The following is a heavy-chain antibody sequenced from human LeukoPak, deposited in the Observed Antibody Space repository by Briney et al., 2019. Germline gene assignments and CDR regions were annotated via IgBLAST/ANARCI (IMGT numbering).Heavy chain of an antibody. CDR1: GYTLTELY. D-gene: IGHD4-17*01. Sequence: ASVKVSCKVSGYTLTELYMHWVRQAPGKGLEWMGGFDPEDGETIYAQKFQGRVTMTEDTSTDTAYMELSSLRSEDTAVYYCATDDGRYGDFDYWGQGTLVTVSS. CDR3: ATDDGRYGDFDY. CDR2: FDPEDGET. J-gene: IGHJ4*02. V-gene: IGHV1-24*01.